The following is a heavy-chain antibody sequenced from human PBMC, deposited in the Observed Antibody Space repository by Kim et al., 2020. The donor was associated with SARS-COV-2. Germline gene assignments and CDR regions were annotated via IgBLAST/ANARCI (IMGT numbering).Heavy chain of an antibody. CDR2: IYSDGST. CDR3: AREGGYRAFDI. Sequence: LSLTCAASGFIVSNNYMNWVRQAPGKGLEWVSIIYSDGSTYYADSVKGRFTISRHNSKNTLYLQMNSLRAEDTAVYYCAREGGYRAFDIWGQGTMVTVSS. J-gene: IGHJ3*02. V-gene: IGHV3-53*01. D-gene: IGHD5-12*01. CDR1: GFIVSNNY.